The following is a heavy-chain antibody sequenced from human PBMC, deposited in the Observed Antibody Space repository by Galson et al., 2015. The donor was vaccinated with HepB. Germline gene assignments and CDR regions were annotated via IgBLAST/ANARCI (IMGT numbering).Heavy chain of an antibody. Sequence: SLRLSCAASGFTFSSYGMHWVRQAPGQGLEWVAVIWYDGSNKYYADSVKGRFTITRDNSKNTLYLQMNSLRAEDTAVYYCARETTVVREVGGGMDVWGQGTTVTVSS. CDR1: GFTFSSYG. J-gene: IGHJ6*02. D-gene: IGHD4-23*01. CDR3: ARETTVVREVGGGMDV. CDR2: IWYDGSNK. V-gene: IGHV3-33*01.